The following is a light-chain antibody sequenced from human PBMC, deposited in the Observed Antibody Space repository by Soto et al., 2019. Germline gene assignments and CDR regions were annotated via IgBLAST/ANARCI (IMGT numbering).Light chain of an antibody. CDR1: QSISSW. CDR3: QQYNSYSGT. V-gene: IGKV1-5*01. Sequence: DLPMTQSPSTLSASVGDRVTITCRASQSISSWLAWYQQKPGKAPKLLIYDASSLESRVASRFSGSGSGTEFALTISSLQPDDFATYYCQQYNSYSGTFGQGTKVEIK. J-gene: IGKJ1*01. CDR2: DAS.